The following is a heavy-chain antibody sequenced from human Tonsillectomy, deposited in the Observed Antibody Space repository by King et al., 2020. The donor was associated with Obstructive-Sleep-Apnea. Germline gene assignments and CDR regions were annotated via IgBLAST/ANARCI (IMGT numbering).Heavy chain of an antibody. CDR1: GGSFSGYY. CDR3: ARSFPGPGGY. CDR2: INHSGST. J-gene: IGHJ4*02. D-gene: IGHD2/OR15-2a*01. V-gene: IGHV4-34*01. Sequence: VQLQQWGAGLLKPSETLSLTCAVYGGSFSGYYWSWIRQPPGKGLEWIGEINHSGSTNYNPSLKSRVTISVDTSKNQFSLKLSSVTAADTAVYYCARSFPGPGGYWGQGTLVTVSS.